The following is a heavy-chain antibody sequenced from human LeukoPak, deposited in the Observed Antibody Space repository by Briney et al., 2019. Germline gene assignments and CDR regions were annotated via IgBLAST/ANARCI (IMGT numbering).Heavy chain of an antibody. Sequence: SQTLSLTCTVSGGSISSGSYYWSWIRQPARKGLEWIGRIYTSGSTNYNPSLKSRVTISVDTSKNQFSLKLSSVTAADTAVYYCAREDLETGSYGDFDYWGQGTLVTVSS. CDR1: GGSISSGSYY. CDR2: IYTSGST. J-gene: IGHJ4*02. D-gene: IGHD3-10*01. CDR3: AREDLETGSYGDFDY. V-gene: IGHV4-61*02.